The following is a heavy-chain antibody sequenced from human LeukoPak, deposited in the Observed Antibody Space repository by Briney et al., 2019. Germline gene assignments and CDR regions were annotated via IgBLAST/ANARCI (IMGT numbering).Heavy chain of an antibody. J-gene: IGHJ6*03. V-gene: IGHV4-4*07. CDR3: ARAKQVAYYYYYMDV. D-gene: IGHD6-6*01. Sequence: PSETLSLTCTVSGGAISSYYWSCIREPAGKGVEWIGRIYTSGGTNYNPSLKSRVTMSLDTSKNQFSLKLSSVTAADTAVYYCARAKQVAYYYYYMDVWGKGTTVTVSS. CDR2: IYTSGGT. CDR1: GGAISSYY.